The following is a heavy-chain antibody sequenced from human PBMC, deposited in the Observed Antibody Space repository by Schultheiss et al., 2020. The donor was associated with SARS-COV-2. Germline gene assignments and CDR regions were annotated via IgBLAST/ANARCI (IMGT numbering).Heavy chain of an antibody. CDR3: ARGWVYCSSTSCNYWFDP. D-gene: IGHD2-2*01. CDR2: INHSGST. CDR1: GGSISSSSYY. Sequence: SETLSLTCTVSGGSISSSSYYWSWIRQPPGKGLECIGEINHSGSTNYNPSLKSRVTISVDTSKNQFSLKLSSVTAADTAVYYCARGWVYCSSTSCNYWFDPWGQGTLVTVSS. V-gene: IGHV4-39*07. J-gene: IGHJ5*02.